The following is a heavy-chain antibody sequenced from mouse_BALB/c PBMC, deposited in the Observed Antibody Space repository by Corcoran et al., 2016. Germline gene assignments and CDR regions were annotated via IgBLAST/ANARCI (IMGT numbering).Heavy chain of an antibody. V-gene: IGHV1S56*01. D-gene: IGHD1-1*01. CDR1: GYTFTSSD. J-gene: IGHJ2*01. CDR2: IYPGDGST. CDR3: ARDYYGSSLYFDS. Sequence: QVQLQQSGPELVKPGALVKISCKASGYTFTSSDINWVKQRPGQGLEWIGWIYPGDGSTKYNEQFKGKATLTADNSSSTAYMPLSSLTSENSAVYFGARDYYGSSLYFDSWGQGTTLTVSS.